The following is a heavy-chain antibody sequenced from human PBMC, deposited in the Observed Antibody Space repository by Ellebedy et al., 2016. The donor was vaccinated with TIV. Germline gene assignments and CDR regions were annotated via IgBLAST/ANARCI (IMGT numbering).Heavy chain of an antibody. CDR3: ARDGLLELSDEFDY. D-gene: IGHD3-16*02. CDR1: GYTFTSYG. V-gene: IGHV1-18*01. CDR2: ISAYNGNT. J-gene: IGHJ4*02. Sequence: ASVKVSCXASGYTFTSYGISWVRQAPGQGLEWMGWISAYNGNTNYAQKLQGRVTMTTDTSTSTAYMELRSLRSDDTAVYYCARDGLLELSDEFDYWGQGTLVTVSS.